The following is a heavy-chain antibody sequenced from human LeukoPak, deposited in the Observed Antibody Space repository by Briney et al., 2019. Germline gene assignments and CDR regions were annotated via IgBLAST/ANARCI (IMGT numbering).Heavy chain of an antibody. CDR2: ISGSGGST. CDR3: ALHHCTNGVCYRPISYFDY. CDR1: GFTFSSYA. Sequence: PGGSLRLSCAASGFTFSSYAMSWVRQAPGKGLEWVSAISGSGGSTYYADSVKGRFTISRDNSKNTLYLQMNSLRAEDTAVYYCALHHCTNGVCYRPISYFDYWGQGTLVTVSS. J-gene: IGHJ4*02. V-gene: IGHV3-23*01. D-gene: IGHD2-8*01.